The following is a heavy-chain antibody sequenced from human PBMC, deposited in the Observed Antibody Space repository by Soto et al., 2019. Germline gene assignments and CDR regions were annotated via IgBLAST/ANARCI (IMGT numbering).Heavy chain of an antibody. D-gene: IGHD2-2*01. CDR1: GFTFSSYS. CDR2: ISSSSSYI. J-gene: IGHJ6*02. V-gene: IGHV3-21*01. CDR3: ARGGEYQRLIDYYYGMDV. Sequence: EVQLVESGGGLVKPGGSLRLSCAASGFTFSSYSMNWVRQAPGKGLEWVSSISSSSSYIYYADSVKGRFTISRDNAKNSRYLQMNSRRAEDTAVYYCARGGEYQRLIDYYYGMDVWGQGTTVTVSS.